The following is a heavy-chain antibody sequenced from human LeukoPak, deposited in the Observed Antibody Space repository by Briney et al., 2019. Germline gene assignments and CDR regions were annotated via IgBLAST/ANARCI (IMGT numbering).Heavy chain of an antibody. CDR2: MNPNSGNT. V-gene: IGHV1-8*01. J-gene: IGHJ4*02. CDR1: GYTFTSYD. D-gene: IGHD3-9*01. CDR3: ARSPSDILTGYYTVYFDY. Sequence: ASVKVSCKASGYTFTSYDINWMRQATGQGLEWMGWMNPNSGNTGYAQKFQGRVTMTRNTSISTAYMELSSLRSEDTAVYYCARSPSDILTGYYTVYFDYWGQGTLVTVSS.